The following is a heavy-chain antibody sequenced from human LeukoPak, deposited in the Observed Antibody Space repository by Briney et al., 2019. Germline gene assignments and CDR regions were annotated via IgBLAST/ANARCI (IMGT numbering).Heavy chain of an antibody. Sequence: PGGSLRLSCAASGFTFDDYGTSWVRQAPGKGLEWVSGINWNGGSTGYADSVKGRFTISRDNAKNSLYLQMNSLRAEDTALYYCARVVGMTYYFDYWGQGTLVTVSS. J-gene: IGHJ4*02. CDR1: GFTFDDYG. CDR2: INWNGGST. D-gene: IGHD2-21*02. V-gene: IGHV3-20*04. CDR3: ARVVGMTYYFDY.